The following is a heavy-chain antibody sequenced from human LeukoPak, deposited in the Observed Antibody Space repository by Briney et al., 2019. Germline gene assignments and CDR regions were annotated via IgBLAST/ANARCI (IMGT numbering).Heavy chain of an antibody. CDR2: INHSGST. D-gene: IGHD5-18*01. Sequence: SETLSLTCAVYGGSFSGYYWSWIRRPPGKGLEWIGEINHSGSTNYNPSLKSRVTISVDTSKNQFSLKLSSVTAADTAVYYCARDWDTAMVSYDYWGQGTLVTVSS. J-gene: IGHJ4*02. CDR1: GGSFSGYY. V-gene: IGHV4-34*01. CDR3: ARDWDTAMVSYDY.